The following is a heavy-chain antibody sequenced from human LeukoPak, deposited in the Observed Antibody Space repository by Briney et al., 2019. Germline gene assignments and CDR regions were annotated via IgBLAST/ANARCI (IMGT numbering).Heavy chain of an antibody. Sequence: PGGSLRLSCAASGFTFSSYEMNWVRQAPGKGLEWVSYISSSGSTIYYADSVKGRFTISRDNSENTLHLQMNGLRAEDTAVYYCARDPLDISRWANAFDIWGQGTTVIVSS. CDR2: ISSSGSTI. CDR1: GFTFSSYE. V-gene: IGHV3-48*03. CDR3: ARDPLDISRWANAFDI. D-gene: IGHD5-12*01. J-gene: IGHJ3*02.